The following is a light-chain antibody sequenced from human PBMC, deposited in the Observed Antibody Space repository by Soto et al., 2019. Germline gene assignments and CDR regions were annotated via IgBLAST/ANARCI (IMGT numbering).Light chain of an antibody. V-gene: IGKV1-39*01. Sequence: DIQMTQSPSSLSASVGDIVTITCRASQSISSHLNWYQQKPGKAPKLLICAASTLLSGVPSRFSGSGSGTDFTLTISSLQPEDFATYSCQHSHSAPLTFGGGTKVDIK. CDR1: QSISSH. J-gene: IGKJ4*01. CDR2: AAS. CDR3: QHSHSAPLT.